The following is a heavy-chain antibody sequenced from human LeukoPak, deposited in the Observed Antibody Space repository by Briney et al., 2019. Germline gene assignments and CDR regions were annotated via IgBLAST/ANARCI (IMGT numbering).Heavy chain of an antibody. CDR1: GFTFSSYW. D-gene: IGHD3-22*01. CDR2: LSTDGSST. V-gene: IGHV3-74*01. Sequence: PGGSLRLSCAASGFTFSSYWMHWVRQAPGKGLVWLSRLSTDGSSTSYADSVKGRFTISRDNAKNTLYRQMNSLRAEETAVYYCARDEDDSSGYKRFAYWGQGTLVTVSS. J-gene: IGHJ4*02. CDR3: ARDEDDSSGYKRFAY.